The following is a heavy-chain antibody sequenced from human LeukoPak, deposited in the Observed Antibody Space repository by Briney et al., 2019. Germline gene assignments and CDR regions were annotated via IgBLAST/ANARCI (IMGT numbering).Heavy chain of an antibody. CDR2: IKQDGSEK. D-gene: IGHD6-25*01. CDR3: ARDRFSDYDAFDI. CDR1: GFTFSSYW. V-gene: IGHV3-7*01. Sequence: GGSLRLSCAASGFTFSSYWMSWVRQAPGKGLEWVANIKQDGSEKYYVDSVKGRFTISRDNAKNSLYLQMNSLRAEDTAVYYCARDRFSDYDAFDIWGQGTMVTVSS. J-gene: IGHJ3*02.